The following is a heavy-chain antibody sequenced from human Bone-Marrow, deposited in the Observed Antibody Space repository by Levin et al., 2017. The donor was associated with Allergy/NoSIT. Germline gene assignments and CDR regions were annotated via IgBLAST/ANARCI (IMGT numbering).Heavy chain of an antibody. CDR2: ITTSSSTT. V-gene: IGHV3-48*02. CDR1: GFTFSTYS. CDR3: ARGPSYYDSSDYLWFDP. Sequence: GGSLRLSCSASGFTFSTYSMNWVRQAPGKGLEWVSYITTSSSTTYYADSVKGRFTISRDNAKNSLFLQMNSLRDEDTAVYFCARGPSYYDSSDYLWFDPWGQGTLVTVSS. J-gene: IGHJ5*02. D-gene: IGHD3-22*01.